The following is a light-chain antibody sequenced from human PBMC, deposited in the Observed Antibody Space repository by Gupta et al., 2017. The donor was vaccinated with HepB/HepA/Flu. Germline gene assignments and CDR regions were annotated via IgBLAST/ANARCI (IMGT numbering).Light chain of an antibody. J-gene: IGLJ2*01. CDR1: SSDLVDFNH. V-gene: IGLV2-14*01. CDR2: DVS. CDR3: SSFIYTPTLVV. Sequence: SPLTQPASVSGSPGQSITLSCTGTSSDLVDFNHVSWYQQHPAKAPKLLISDVSNRPSGVSSRFSGSKSGNTASLTITGLQAEDEADYYCSSFIYTPTLVVFGGGTKLTVL.